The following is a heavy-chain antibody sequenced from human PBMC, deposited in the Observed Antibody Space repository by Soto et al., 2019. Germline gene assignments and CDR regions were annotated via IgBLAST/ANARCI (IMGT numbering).Heavy chain of an antibody. D-gene: IGHD3-10*01. V-gene: IGHV1-2*06. CDR2: INPNNGDT. Sequence: QVQLVQSGAEVEKPGASVKVSCKPPGYFFTSHYIHWVRLPPGRGLEWMGRINPNNGDTNSPQKFQGRVTMTSDTSISTAYMEMSGLRSDDTALYYCAREITYGGGSFSLGLWGQGTLVTVSS. CDR3: AREITYGGGSFSLGL. CDR1: GYFFTSHY. J-gene: IGHJ4*02.